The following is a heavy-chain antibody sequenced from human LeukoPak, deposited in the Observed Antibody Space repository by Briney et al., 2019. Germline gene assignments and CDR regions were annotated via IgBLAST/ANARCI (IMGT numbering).Heavy chain of an antibody. Sequence: TSETLSLTCTVSNFSISSGYYWGWIRQPPGKGLEWIGEINHSGSTNYNPSLKSRVTISVDTSKNQFSLKLSSVTAADTAVYYCARLAFRGPIFRVGAKYYFDYWGQGTLVTVSS. CDR1: NFSISSGYY. CDR2: INHSGST. CDR3: ARLAFRGPIFRVGAKYYFDY. D-gene: IGHD1-26*01. V-gene: IGHV4-38-2*02. J-gene: IGHJ4*02.